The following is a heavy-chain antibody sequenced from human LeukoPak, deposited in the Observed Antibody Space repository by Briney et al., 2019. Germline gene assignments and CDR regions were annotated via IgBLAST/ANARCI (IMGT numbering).Heavy chain of an antibody. D-gene: IGHD5-12*01. Sequence: ASVKVSCKASGYTFTSYYMHWVRQAPGQGLEWMGIIKPSGGSTSYAQKFQGRVTMTRDTSTSTVYMELSSLRSEDTAVYYCAREEIVAAAYFYYYYYMVVWGKGTTVTASS. J-gene: IGHJ6*03. V-gene: IGHV1-46*01. CDR1: GYTFTSYY. CDR3: AREEIVAAAYFYYYYYMVV. CDR2: IKPSGGST.